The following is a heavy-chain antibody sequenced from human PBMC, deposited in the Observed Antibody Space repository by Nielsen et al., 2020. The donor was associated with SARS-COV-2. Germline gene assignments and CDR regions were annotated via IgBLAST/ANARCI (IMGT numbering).Heavy chain of an antibody. D-gene: IGHD6-19*01. J-gene: IGHJ4*02. CDR1: GFALSDHF. V-gene: IGHV3-11*04. CDR2: ISNRKSGSVI. Sequence: GESLKISCAASGFALSDHFMSWIRQAPGKGLEWISYISNRKSGSVIYYADSVKGRFAISRDNDKNSLYLQMNSLRAEDTAIYYCASSGWLDYWGQGTLVTVSS. CDR3: ASSGWLDY.